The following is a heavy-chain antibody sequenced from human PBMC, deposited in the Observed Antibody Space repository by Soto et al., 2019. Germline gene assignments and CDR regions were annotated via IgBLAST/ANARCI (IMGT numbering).Heavy chain of an antibody. CDR2: INPNSGGT. J-gene: IGHJ6*02. V-gene: IGHV1-2*02. Sequence: XSVKVSCKASGYTFTDYYMHWVRQAPGQGLEWMGWINPNSGGTNYAQKFQGRVTMTRDTSISTAYMELSRLRSDDTAVYYCARKLELRGSYYYYDMDVWGQGTTVTVSS. D-gene: IGHD1-7*01. CDR1: GYTFTDYY. CDR3: ARKLELRGSYYYYDMDV.